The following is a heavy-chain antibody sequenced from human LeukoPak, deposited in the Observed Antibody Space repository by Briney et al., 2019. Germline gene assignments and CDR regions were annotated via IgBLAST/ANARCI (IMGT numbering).Heavy chain of an antibody. Sequence: GGSLRLSCAASGFTFSSYSMNWVRQAPGRGLEWVSSISSSSSTIFYADSLKGRFTISRDNAENSLYLQMNSLRAEDTAVYYCAILPNVEMATFGRFDAFDIWGQGTMVTVSS. J-gene: IGHJ3*02. V-gene: IGHV3-21*01. CDR2: ISSSSSTI. D-gene: IGHD5-24*01. CDR1: GFTFSSYS. CDR3: AILPNVEMATFGRFDAFDI.